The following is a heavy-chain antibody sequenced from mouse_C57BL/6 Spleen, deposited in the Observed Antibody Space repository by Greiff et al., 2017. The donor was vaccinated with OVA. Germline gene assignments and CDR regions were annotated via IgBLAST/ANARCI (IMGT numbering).Heavy chain of an antibody. Sequence: DVMLVESGEGLVKPGGSLKLSCAASGFTFSSYAMSWVRQTPEKRLEWVAYISSGGDYIYYADTVKGRFTISRDNARNTLYLQMSSLKSEDTAMYYCTSYSNYLFAYWGQGTLVTVSA. D-gene: IGHD2-5*01. V-gene: IGHV5-9-1*02. J-gene: IGHJ3*01. CDR3: TSYSNYLFAY. CDR1: GFTFSSYA. CDR2: ISSGGDYI.